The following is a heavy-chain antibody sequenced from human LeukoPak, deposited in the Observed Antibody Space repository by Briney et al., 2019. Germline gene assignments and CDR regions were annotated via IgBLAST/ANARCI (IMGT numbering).Heavy chain of an antibody. J-gene: IGHJ3*02. CDR2: ISAYNGNT. Sequence: ASVKVSCKASGYTFTSYGISWVRQAPGQGLEWMGWISAYNGNTNYAQKLQGRVTMTTDTSTSTAYMELRSLRSDDTAVYYCARFGSPRLWFGELFSPGAFDIWGQGTMVTVSS. CDR1: GYTFTSYG. CDR3: ARFGSPRLWFGELFSPGAFDI. D-gene: IGHD3-10*01. V-gene: IGHV1-18*01.